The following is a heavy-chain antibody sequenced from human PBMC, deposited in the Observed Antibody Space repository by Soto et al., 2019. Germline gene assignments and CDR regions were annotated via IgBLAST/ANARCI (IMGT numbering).Heavy chain of an antibody. D-gene: IGHD3-22*01. CDR2: IYHSGST. V-gene: IGHV4-4*02. Sequence: KPSETRSLTCAVSGGSITSGYFRSFFRQPPGKGLEWIGEIYHSGSTNYNPSLKSRVTISVDKAKNQFSLKLTSVTAGDTAVYYCARGYYYDSSGYFDSWGQGTLVTVSS. J-gene: IGHJ4*02. CDR1: GGSITSGYF. CDR3: ARGYYYDSSGYFDS.